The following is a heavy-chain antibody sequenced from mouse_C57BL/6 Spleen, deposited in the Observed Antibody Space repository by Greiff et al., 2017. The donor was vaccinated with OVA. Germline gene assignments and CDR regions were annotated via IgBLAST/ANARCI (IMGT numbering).Heavy chain of an antibody. CDR1: GYTFTDYE. V-gene: IGHV1-15*01. J-gene: IGHJ2*01. Sequence: VQLQQSGAELVRPGASVTLSCKASGYTFTDYEMHWVKQTPVHGLEWIGAIDPETGGTAYNQKFKGKAILTADKSSSTAYMELRSLTSEDSAVYYCPPYGSSFYFDYWGQGTTLTVSS. CDR3: PPYGSSFYFDY. D-gene: IGHD1-1*01. CDR2: IDPETGGT.